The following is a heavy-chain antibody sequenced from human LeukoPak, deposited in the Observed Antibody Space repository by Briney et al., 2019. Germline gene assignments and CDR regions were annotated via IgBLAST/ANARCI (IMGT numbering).Heavy chain of an antibody. CDR2: IYPGDSET. J-gene: IGHJ4*02. CDR3: ARFLYGHYSHYFDY. Sequence: GESLKISCQGSGFSFANYWIGWVRQMPGKGPEWMGIIYPGDSETRYSPSFQGQVTSSADKSISTAYLQWSSLKASDSAMYYCARFLYGHYSHYFDYWGQGTLVTVSS. D-gene: IGHD4-17*01. V-gene: IGHV5-51*01. CDR1: GFSFANYW.